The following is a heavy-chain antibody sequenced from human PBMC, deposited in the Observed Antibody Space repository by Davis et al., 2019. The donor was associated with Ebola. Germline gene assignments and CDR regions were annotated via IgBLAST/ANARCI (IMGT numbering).Heavy chain of an antibody. D-gene: IGHD1-1*01. Sequence: MPSETLSLTCAVYGGSFSGYYWSWIRQPPGKGLEWIGYIYYSGSTNYNPSLKSRVTISVDTSKNQFSLKLSSVTAADTAVYYCARRRQRGSGFDVWGQGTMVSVSS. CDR2: IYYSGST. V-gene: IGHV4-59*08. J-gene: IGHJ3*01. CDR1: GGSFSGYY. CDR3: ARRRQRGSGFDV.